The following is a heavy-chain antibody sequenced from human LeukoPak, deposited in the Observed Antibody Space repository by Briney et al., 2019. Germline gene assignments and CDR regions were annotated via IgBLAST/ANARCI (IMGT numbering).Heavy chain of an antibody. J-gene: IGHJ6*03. D-gene: IGHD6-19*01. V-gene: IGHV1-18*01. CDR1: GYTFTSYG. CDR2: ISAYNGNT. Sequence: GASVKVSCKASGYTFTSYGISWVRQAPGQGLEWMGWISAYNGNTNYAQKLQGRVTMTTDTSTSTAYMELRSLRSDDTAVYYCARAIAVAGGSYYMDVWGKGTTVTVSS. CDR3: ARAIAVAGGSYYMDV.